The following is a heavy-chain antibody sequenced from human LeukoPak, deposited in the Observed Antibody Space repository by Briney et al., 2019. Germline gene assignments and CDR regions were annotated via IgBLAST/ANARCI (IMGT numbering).Heavy chain of an antibody. Sequence: PGGSLRLSCAASGFTFSDYYMTWIRQAPGKGLEWVSYISSRGSTILYADSVKGRFTISRDNAKNSLYLQMNSLRAEDTAVYYCARGNNDCGDNGKIRFGYMDVWGKGTTVTVSS. D-gene: IGHD4-17*01. CDR2: ISSRGSTI. CDR1: GFTFSDYY. V-gene: IGHV3-11*04. J-gene: IGHJ6*03. CDR3: ARGNNDCGDNGKIRFGYMDV.